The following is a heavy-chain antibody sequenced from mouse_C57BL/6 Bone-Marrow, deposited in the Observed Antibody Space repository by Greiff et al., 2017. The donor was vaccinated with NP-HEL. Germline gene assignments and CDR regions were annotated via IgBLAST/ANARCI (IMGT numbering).Heavy chain of an antibody. V-gene: IGHV6-3*01. CDR2: IRLKSDNYAT. Sequence: EVKLVESGGGLVQPGGSMKLSCVASGFTFSNYWMNWVRQSPEKGLEWVAQIRLKSDNYATHYAESVKGRFTISRDYSKSSVYLHMNNVRAEDTGIYYCTGAGYYYYAMDYWGQGTSVTVSS. D-gene: IGHD2-3*01. CDR3: TGAGYYYYAMDY. CDR1: GFTFSNYW. J-gene: IGHJ4*01.